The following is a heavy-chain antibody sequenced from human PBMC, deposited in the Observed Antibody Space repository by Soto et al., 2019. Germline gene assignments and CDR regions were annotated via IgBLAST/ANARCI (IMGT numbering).Heavy chain of an antibody. CDR1: GFTFSSYA. CDR2: ISGSGGST. Sequence: ESGGGLVQPGGSLRLSCAASGFTFSSYAMTWVRQAPGKGLEWVSGISGSGGSTYSADSVKGRFTISRDNSKNTLYLQMNSLRAEDTAVYYCAKDLKYQLLSFDYWGQGTLVTVSS. CDR3: AKDLKYQLLSFDY. D-gene: IGHD2-2*01. V-gene: IGHV3-23*01. J-gene: IGHJ4*02.